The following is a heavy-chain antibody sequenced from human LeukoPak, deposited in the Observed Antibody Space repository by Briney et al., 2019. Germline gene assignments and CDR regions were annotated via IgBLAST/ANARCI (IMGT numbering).Heavy chain of an antibody. CDR1: GFTLSSYG. V-gene: IGHV3-30*18. D-gene: IGHD1-14*01. CDR2: ISYDGSNK. J-gene: IGHJ4*02. Sequence: GGSLRLSCEASGFTLSSYGMHWVRQAPGKGLEWGAVISYDGSNKYYADSVKGRFTISRDNSKNTLYLQMNSLRAEDTAVYYCAKDRNRNPVTYMDYWGQGTLVAGSS. CDR3: AKDRNRNPVTYMDY.